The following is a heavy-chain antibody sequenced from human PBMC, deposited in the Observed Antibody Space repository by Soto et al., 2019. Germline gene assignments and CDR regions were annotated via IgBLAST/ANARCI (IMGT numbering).Heavy chain of an antibody. D-gene: IGHD6-13*01. V-gene: IGHV3-23*01. CDR2: ISGSGGST. CDR1: GFALGSYA. Sequence: GSLRLSRAPAGFALGSYARSWVRQAPGKGLERVSAISGSGGSTYYADSVKGRFTISRDNSKNTLYLQMNSLRAEDTAVYYCARDREQPVHENAFDIWGQGTMVTVSS. CDR3: ARDREQPVHENAFDI. J-gene: IGHJ3*02.